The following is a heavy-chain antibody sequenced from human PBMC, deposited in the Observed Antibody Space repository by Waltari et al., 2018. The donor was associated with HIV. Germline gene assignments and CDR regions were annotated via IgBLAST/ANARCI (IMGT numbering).Heavy chain of an antibody. Sequence: QVQLQASGPGLVKPSPTLPLTCTAPGGSIRSGRSYWAAIREPAGKGLEWFGRIYTSGSTNYNPSLKSRVTISVDTSKNQFSLKLSSVTAADTAVYYCARLQVGGNGPIFDYWGQGTLVTVSS. CDR1: GGSIRSGRSY. D-gene: IGHD2-15*01. CDR3: ARLQVGGNGPIFDY. V-gene: IGHV4-61*02. J-gene: IGHJ4*02. CDR2: IYTSGST.